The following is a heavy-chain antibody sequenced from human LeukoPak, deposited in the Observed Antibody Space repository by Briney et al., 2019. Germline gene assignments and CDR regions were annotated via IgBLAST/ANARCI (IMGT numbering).Heavy chain of an antibody. Sequence: GGSLRLSCAASGFTFSSYAMSWVRQAPGKGLEWVSAISGSGGSTYYADPVKGRFTISRDNSKNTLYLQMNSLRAEDTAVYYCAKGSRGIQLWSRVLFDYWGQGTLVTVSS. J-gene: IGHJ4*02. CDR2: ISGSGGST. V-gene: IGHV3-23*01. CDR1: GFTFSSYA. D-gene: IGHD5-18*01. CDR3: AKGSRGIQLWSRVLFDY.